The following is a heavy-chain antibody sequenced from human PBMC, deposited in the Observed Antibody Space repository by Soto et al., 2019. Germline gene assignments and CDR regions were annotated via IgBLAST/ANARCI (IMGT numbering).Heavy chain of an antibody. J-gene: IGHJ4*02. CDR2: SNAGNGKT. CDR3: ARDPGDSYGYK. V-gene: IGHV1-3*01. CDR1: GYTFTSYA. D-gene: IGHD5-18*01. Sequence: QVQLVQSGAEVKKPGASVKVSCKASGYTFTSYAMHWVRQAPGQRLEWMGWSNAGNGKTKYSQKFQGRVTITRDTSASTAYMGLSSLRSEDTAVYYCARDPGDSYGYKWGQGTLVTVSS.